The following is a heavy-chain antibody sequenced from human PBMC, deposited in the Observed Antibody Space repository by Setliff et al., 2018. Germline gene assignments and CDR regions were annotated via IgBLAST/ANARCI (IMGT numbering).Heavy chain of an antibody. CDR2: ITPNSGGT. CDR1: GYTFTGYS. V-gene: IGHV1-2*02. Sequence: ASVKVSCKTSGYTFTGYSIHWVRQAPGQGLEWMGWITPNSGGTNYAQKFKGRVTMTRDTSITTVHMELRRLTSDDTAIYYCARLVRYCSTRTCQRASGDEYLGQGA. D-gene: IGHD2-8*01. CDR3: ARLVRYCSTRTCQRASGDEY. J-gene: IGHJ4*02.